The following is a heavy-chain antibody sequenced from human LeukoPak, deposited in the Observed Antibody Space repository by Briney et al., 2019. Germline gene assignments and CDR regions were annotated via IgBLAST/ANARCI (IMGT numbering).Heavy chain of an antibody. D-gene: IGHD6-6*01. CDR2: MNPNSGNT. V-gene: IGHV1-8*01. J-gene: IGHJ4*02. Sequence: ASVKVSCKASDYTFTSYDINWVRQATGQGLEWIGWMNPNSGNTGYAQKFQGRVTMTGVTSITTAYMELNNLTSEDTAVYYCARSSWRDVAGRKSFEFWGQGSLVTVSS. CDR3: ARSSWRDVAGRKSFEF. CDR1: DYTFTSYD.